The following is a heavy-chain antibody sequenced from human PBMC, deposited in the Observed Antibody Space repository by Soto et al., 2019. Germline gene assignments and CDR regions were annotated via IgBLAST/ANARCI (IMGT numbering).Heavy chain of an antibody. V-gene: IGHV3-21*01. CDR1: GFTFRSYS. D-gene: IGHD4-17*01. CDR2: ISTTSSYI. J-gene: IGHJ3*02. Sequence: EVQLVESGGSLVKPGGSLRLSCEASGFTFRSYSMNWVRQAPGKGLEWVSSISTTSSYIYYGDSVKGRFTISRDNAKNSLFLQMNSLRAEDTAIYYCAREGDDYGDYKRAFDIWGQGTTVTVSS. CDR3: AREGDDYGDYKRAFDI.